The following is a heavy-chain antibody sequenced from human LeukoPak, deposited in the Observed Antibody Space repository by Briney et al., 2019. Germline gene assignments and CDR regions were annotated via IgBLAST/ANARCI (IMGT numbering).Heavy chain of an antibody. CDR1: GFTFSSHW. V-gene: IGHV3-7*01. CDR2: IKQDGSEK. D-gene: IGHD3-10*01. Sequence: GGSLRLSCAASGFTFSSHWMSWVRQAPGKGLEWVANIKQDGSEKYYVDSVKGRFTISRDNAKNSLYLQMNSLRAEDTAVYYCARDDRGNWFDPWGQGTLVTVSS. CDR3: ARDDRGNWFDP. J-gene: IGHJ5*02.